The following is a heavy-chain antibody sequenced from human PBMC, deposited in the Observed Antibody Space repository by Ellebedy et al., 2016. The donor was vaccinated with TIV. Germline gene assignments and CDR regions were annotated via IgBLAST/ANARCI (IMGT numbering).Heavy chain of an antibody. V-gene: IGHV3-30*02. CDR3: AIDRLWRGSGTQTFDN. Sequence: GESLKISCAASGFIFSSYGMHWVRQAPRKGLEWVAFIRYDGTNKFYADSVKGRFIISRDNSKNTLYLQMNSLRAEDTAVYYCAIDRLWRGSGTQTFDNWGQGTLVTVSS. CDR1: GFIFSSYG. D-gene: IGHD3-10*01. CDR2: IRYDGTNK. J-gene: IGHJ4*02.